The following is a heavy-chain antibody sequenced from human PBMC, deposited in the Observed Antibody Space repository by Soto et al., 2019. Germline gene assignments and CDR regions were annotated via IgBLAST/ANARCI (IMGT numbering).Heavy chain of an antibody. V-gene: IGHV1-69*13. J-gene: IGHJ4*02. CDR1: GGTFSSYA. Sequence: ASVKVSCKASGGTFSSYAISWVRQAPGQGLEWMGGIIPIFGTANYAQKFQGRVTITADESTSTAYMELSSLRSEDTAVYYCARDRICSGGSCHPGGIGWGQGTLVTV. D-gene: IGHD2-15*01. CDR3: ARDRICSGGSCHPGGIG. CDR2: IIPIFGTA.